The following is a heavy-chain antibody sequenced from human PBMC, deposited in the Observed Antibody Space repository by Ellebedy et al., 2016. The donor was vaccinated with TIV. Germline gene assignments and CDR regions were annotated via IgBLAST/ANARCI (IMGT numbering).Heavy chain of an antibody. CDR3: AKGRGGGSDSSAPRYYFDY. CDR1: GFTFSSYA. CDR2: ISNTGSRP. V-gene: IGHV3-23*01. D-gene: IGHD3-22*01. J-gene: IGHJ4*02. Sequence: GESLKISCAASGFTFSSYAMSWVRQAPGKGLEWVSTISNTGSRPYYADSVEGRFIISRDNSKKMLYLQMNSLRAEDTDVYYCAKGRGGGSDSSAPRYYFDYWGLGTLVPVSS.